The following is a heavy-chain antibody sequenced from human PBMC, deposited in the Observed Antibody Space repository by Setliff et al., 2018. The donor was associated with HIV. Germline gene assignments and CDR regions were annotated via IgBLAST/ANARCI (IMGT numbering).Heavy chain of an antibody. J-gene: IGHJ3*02. CDR1: GYTFTSYY. CDR3: ATRAYDSRGYLRSRVSGAAFDI. Sequence: RASVKVSCKASGYTFTSYYMHWVRQAPGQGLEWMGIINPSGGSTSYAQKFQGRVTMTRDTSTSTVYMELSSLRSEDTAVYYCATRAYDSRGYLRSRVSGAAFDIWGQGTMVTVSS. D-gene: IGHD3-22*01. V-gene: IGHV1-46*01. CDR2: INPSGGST.